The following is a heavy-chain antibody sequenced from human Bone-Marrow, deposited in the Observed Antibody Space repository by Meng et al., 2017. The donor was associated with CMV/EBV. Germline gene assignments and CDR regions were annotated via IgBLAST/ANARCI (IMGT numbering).Heavy chain of an antibody. Sequence: VQPRDGGAGPFKPSETLSLTGAVYGGSFSGYYWSWIRQPPGKGLEWIGEINHSGSTNYNPSLKSRVTISVDTSKNQFSLKLSSVTAADTAVYYCARGGWSSSGRKGLGRPWYYWGQGTLVTVSS. CDR3: ARGGWSSSGRKGLGRPWYY. V-gene: IGHV4-34*01. J-gene: IGHJ4*02. D-gene: IGHD6-19*01. CDR1: GGSFSGYY. CDR2: INHSGST.